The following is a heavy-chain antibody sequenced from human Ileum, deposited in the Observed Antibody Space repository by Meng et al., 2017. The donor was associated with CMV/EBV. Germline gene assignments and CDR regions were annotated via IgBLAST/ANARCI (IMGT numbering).Heavy chain of an antibody. CDR3: ARESELLRFDH. J-gene: IGHJ4*02. Sequence: QIQPQQSGPGLVEPSPTLLLPCGISGDSVSTNHVAWNWIRQSPLRGLEWLGRTAYRSKWDYEYSVSVESRITISPDTSKNQFSLHLRSVTPENTAIYYCARESELLRFDHWGQGTLVTVSS. D-gene: IGHD6-6*01. CDR1: GDSVSTNHVA. V-gene: IGHV6-1*01. CDR2: TAYRSKWDY.